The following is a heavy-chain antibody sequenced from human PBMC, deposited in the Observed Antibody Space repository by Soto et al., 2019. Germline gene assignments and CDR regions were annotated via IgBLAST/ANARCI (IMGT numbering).Heavy chain of an antibody. CDR1: GYTFTSYY. V-gene: IGHV1-46*01. J-gene: IGHJ4*02. Sequence: QVQLVQSGAEVKKPGASVKVSCKASGYTFTSYYMHWVRQAPGQGLEWMGIINPSGGSTSYAQKFQGRVTMTRDTSTSTVYMELSSLRSEDTAVHYCARGSIVVVPAANHFDYWGQGTLVTVSS. CDR3: ARGSIVVVPAANHFDY. D-gene: IGHD2-2*01. CDR2: INPSGGST.